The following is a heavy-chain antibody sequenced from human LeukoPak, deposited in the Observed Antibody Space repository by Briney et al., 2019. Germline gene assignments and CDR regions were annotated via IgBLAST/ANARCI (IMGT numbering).Heavy chain of an antibody. J-gene: IGHJ6*03. D-gene: IGHD1-7*01. CDR1: GFTFSSYG. V-gene: IGHV3-23*01. CDR3: AKRRGLELLYYYYMDV. CDR2: ISGSGGST. Sequence: GGSLRLSCAASGFTFSSYGMSWVRQAPGKGLEWVSAISGSGGSTYYADSVKGRFTISRDNSKNTLYLQMNSLRAEDTAVYYCAKRRGLELLYYYYMDVWGRGTTVTVSS.